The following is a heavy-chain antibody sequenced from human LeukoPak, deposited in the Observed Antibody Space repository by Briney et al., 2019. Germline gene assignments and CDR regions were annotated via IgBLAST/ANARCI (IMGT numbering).Heavy chain of an antibody. CDR2: IRYDGSNK. CDR3: ARDLDSNSYYFDY. Sequence: GGSLRLSCAASGFTFSSYAMSWVRQAPGKGLEWVAFIRYDGSNKYYADSVKGRFTISRDNSKNTLYLQMNSLRAEDTAVYYCARDLDSNSYYFDYWGQGTLVTVSP. D-gene: IGHD4-11*01. CDR1: GFTFSSYA. V-gene: IGHV3-30*02. J-gene: IGHJ4*02.